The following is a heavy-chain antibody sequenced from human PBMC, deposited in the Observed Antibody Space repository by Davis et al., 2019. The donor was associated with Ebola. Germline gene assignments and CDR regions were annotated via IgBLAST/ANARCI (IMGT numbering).Heavy chain of an antibody. D-gene: IGHD1-26*01. J-gene: IGHJ4*02. CDR3: ARLGGSYYLFADY. CDR2: INAGNGNT. Sequence: ASVKVSCKASGYTFTSYTMHWVRQAPGQRLEWMGWINAGNGNTKYSQRFQGRVTMTTDTSTSTAYMELRSLRSDDTAVYYCARLGGSYYLFADYWGQGTLVTVSS. V-gene: IGHV1-3*01. CDR1: GYTFTSYT.